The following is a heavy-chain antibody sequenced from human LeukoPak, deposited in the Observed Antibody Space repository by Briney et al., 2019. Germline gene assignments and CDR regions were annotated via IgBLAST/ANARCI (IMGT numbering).Heavy chain of an antibody. CDR1: GFTFDDYA. Sequence: GGSLRLSCAVSGFTFDDYAMHWIRQVPGKGLEWVSGINWNSDSIGYADSVKGRFTTSRDNAKNSLYLQMNSLRAEDTAFYYCAINGGGDSGYGNFDYWGQGTLVTVSS. J-gene: IGHJ4*02. V-gene: IGHV3-9*01. D-gene: IGHD5-12*01. CDR3: AINGGGDSGYGNFDY. CDR2: INWNSDSI.